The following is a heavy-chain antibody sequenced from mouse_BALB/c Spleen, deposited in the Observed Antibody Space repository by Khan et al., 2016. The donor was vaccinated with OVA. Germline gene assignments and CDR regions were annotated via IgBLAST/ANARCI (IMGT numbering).Heavy chain of an antibody. CDR1: GFSLTSYG. CDR2: IWSGGST. Sequence: QVQLKQSGPGLVQPSQSLSITCTVSGFSLTSYGVHWVRQSPGKGLEWLGVIWSGGSTDYNAVFISRLSLSKDNYKSQVFFKINSLQANDTARYYCARKGRYYYAMDSLGQGTSVTVSS. V-gene: IGHV2-2*02. CDR3: ARKGRYYYAMDS. J-gene: IGHJ4*01.